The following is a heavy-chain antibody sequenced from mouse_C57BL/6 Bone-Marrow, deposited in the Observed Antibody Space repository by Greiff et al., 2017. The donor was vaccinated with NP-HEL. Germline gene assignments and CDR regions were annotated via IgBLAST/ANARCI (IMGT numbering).Heavy chain of an antibody. CDR3: AREGFAY. J-gene: IGHJ3*01. V-gene: IGHV1-52*01. CDR1: GYTFTSYW. CDR2: IDPSDSET. Sequence: QVQLQQPGAELVRPGSSVKLSCKASGYTFTSYWMHWVKQRPIQGLEWIGNIDPSDSETHYNQNFKDKATLTEDKSSSTAYLQLRSLTSEDSAVYYCAREGFAYWGPGTLVTVSA.